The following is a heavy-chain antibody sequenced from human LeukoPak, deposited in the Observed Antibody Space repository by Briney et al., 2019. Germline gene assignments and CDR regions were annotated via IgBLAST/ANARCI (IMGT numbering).Heavy chain of an antibody. CDR2: INPNSGGT. J-gene: IGHJ4*02. V-gene: IGHV1-2*02. D-gene: IGHD4-17*01. CDR3: ARRLPLTVTNFDY. Sequence: ASVKVSCKTSGYSEDFYSITWVRQAPGQGLEWMGWINPNSGGTNYAQKFQGRVTMTRDTSISTAYMELSRLRSDDTAVYYCARRLPLTVTNFDYWGQGTLVTVSS. CDR1: GYSEDFYS.